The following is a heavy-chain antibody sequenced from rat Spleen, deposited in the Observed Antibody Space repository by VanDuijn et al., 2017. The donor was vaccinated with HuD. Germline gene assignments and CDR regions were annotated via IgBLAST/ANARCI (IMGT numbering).Heavy chain of an antibody. CDR1: GLSFSNYD. CDR3: VRHRDYYNSYVYAFDY. CDR2: ISYDGTAT. J-gene: IGHJ2*01. V-gene: IGHV5-7*01. D-gene: IGHD1-2*01. Sequence: EVLLVESGGGLVQPGRSMKLSCAASGLSFSNYDMAWVRQAPTKGLEWVASISYDGTATYYRDSVKGRFTISRDNAKSTLYLQMNDLRSEDTATYYCVRHRDYYNSYVYAFDYWGQGVMVTVSS.